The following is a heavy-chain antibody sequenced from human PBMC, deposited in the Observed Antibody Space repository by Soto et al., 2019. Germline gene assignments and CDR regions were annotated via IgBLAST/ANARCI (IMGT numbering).Heavy chain of an antibody. V-gene: IGHV3-23*01. CDR2: VSAGGGDT. Sequence: EVQLLESGGGLVQPGGSLRLSCAASGFPFSSYGMNWVRQAPGRGLEWVAGVSAGGGDTSHAASVKGRFTISRANSQDPLYLHMNSLRDEYTALYYWAKSSRRADYYGRDVWGQGTTVTVFS. CDR3: AKSSRRADYYGRDV. CDR1: GFPFSSYG. J-gene: IGHJ6*02. D-gene: IGHD6-6*01.